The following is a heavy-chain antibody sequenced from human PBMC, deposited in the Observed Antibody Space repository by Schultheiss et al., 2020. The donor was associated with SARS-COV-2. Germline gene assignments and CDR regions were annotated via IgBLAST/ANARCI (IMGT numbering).Heavy chain of an antibody. D-gene: IGHD5-18*01. CDR3: AKGSRGYSLDY. CDR1: GFTVSSNY. V-gene: IGHV3-66*01. J-gene: IGHJ4*02. CDR2: IYSGGST. Sequence: GGSLRLSCAASGFTVSSNYMSWVRQAPGKGLEWVSVIYSGGSTYYADSVKGRFTISRDNSKNTLYLQMNSLRAEDTAVYYCAKGSRGYSLDYWGQGTLVTVSS.